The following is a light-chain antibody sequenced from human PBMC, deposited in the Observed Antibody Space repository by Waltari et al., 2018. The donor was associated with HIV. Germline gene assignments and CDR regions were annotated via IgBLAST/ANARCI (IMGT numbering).Light chain of an antibody. CDR2: EVS. V-gene: IGLV2-23*02. CDR1: SSDIVKYDL. Sequence: QSALTPPAPVSSAPGHSITISCAGTSSDIVKYDLVSWYQQYPGLAPKLVISEVSDRPSGIPIRFSGSKSGNTASLTISGLQAEDEADYYCCSYAGSSVVFGSGTKVTVL. CDR3: CSYAGSSVV. J-gene: IGLJ1*01.